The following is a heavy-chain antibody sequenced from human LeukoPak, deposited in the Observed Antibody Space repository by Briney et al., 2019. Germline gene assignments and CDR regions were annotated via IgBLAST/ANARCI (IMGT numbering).Heavy chain of an antibody. CDR2: ISSSSTYI. CDR3: ARGLYHYFDSSGSSSFDY. CDR1: GFTFNPYN. J-gene: IGHJ4*02. Sequence: GGSLRLSCAASGFTFNPYNMNWVRQAPGKGLEWVSSISSSSTYIYYADSVKGRFTISRDNAENSLSLQMNSLRAEDTAVYYCARGLYHYFDSSGSSSFDYWGQGTLVTVSS. D-gene: IGHD3-22*01. V-gene: IGHV3-21*01.